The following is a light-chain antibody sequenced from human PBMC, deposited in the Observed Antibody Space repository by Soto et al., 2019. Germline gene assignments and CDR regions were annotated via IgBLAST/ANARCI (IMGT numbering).Light chain of an antibody. CDR3: QQHGISHIT. CDR1: QSVSSSY. Sequence: EIVLTQSPGTPSLSPGGRATLSCRASQSVSSSYFAWYQQKPGQAPRLLIYGASSRATGIPDRFSGRGSGTDFTLTISRLEPEDFAVYYCQQHGISHITFGQGTRLEIK. CDR2: GAS. V-gene: IGKV3-20*01. J-gene: IGKJ5*01.